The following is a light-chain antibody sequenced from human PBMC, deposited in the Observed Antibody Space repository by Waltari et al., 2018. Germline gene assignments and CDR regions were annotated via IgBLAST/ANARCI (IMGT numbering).Light chain of an antibody. V-gene: IGLV2-14*03. J-gene: IGLJ2*01. CDR1: STAVGASNF. CDR3: SSFTDTHTLL. CDR2: DVT. Sequence: QSALTQPASVSGSPGQSITISCTGTSTAVGASNFVSWYQQYPASAPPLLIYDVTERPSGISDRFSGSKSANTASLTISGLLPEDEAIYYCSSFTDTHTLLFGGGTTVTVL.